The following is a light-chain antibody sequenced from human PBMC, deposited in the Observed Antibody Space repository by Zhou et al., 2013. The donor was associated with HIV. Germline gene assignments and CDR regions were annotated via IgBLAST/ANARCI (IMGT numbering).Light chain of an antibody. Sequence: DIQMTQSPSTLSASVGDRVTITCRASQSISSWLAWYQQKPGKAPKLLIYKASSLESGVPSRFSGSGPGTEFTLTISSLQPDDFATYYCQQYNSWGTFGQGTKVEIK. CDR1: QSISSW. J-gene: IGKJ1*01. V-gene: IGKV1-5*03. CDR2: KAS. CDR3: QQYNSWGT.